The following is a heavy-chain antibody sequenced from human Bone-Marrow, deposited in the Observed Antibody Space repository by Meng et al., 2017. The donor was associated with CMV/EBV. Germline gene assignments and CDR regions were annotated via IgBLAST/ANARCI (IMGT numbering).Heavy chain of an antibody. CDR1: SVSSGRYY. CDR3: ARGGDYDFWSGPSPDY. V-gene: IGHV4-61*01. J-gene: IGHJ4*02. CDR2: TYNSGST. D-gene: IGHD3-3*01. Sequence: SVSSGRYYWSWIRQPPGKGLEWIGYTYNSGSTNYNPSLKSRVTISIDTSKNQFSLKVSSVTAADTAVYYCARGGDYDFWSGPSPDYWGQGALVTVSS.